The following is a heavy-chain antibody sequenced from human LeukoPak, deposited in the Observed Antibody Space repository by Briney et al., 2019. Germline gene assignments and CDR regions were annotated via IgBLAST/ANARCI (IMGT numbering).Heavy chain of an antibody. D-gene: IGHD1-26*01. CDR1: RYTFTSYG. V-gene: IGHV1-18*01. CDR3: ASSGRYLGYFDY. J-gene: IGHJ4*02. Sequence: ASVKVSCTPVRYTFTSYGISWGAQSAGQGLGGMGWISAYNGITTYAQKLPGRVPITTSTSTRKAYMEMRSLRSEDTAVYYCASSGRYLGYFDYWGQGTLVTVSS. CDR2: ISAYNGIT.